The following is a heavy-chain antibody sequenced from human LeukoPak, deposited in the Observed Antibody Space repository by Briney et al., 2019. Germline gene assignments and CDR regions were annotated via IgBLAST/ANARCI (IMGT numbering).Heavy chain of an antibody. J-gene: IGHJ4*02. CDR3: ARRKGDGYNSPFDY. D-gene: IGHD5-24*01. CDR2: IYPAASDT. CDR1: GYSVPNYL. V-gene: IGHV5-51*01. Sequence: GQPLKISCKGAGYSVPNYLIGWVRQMPGKGLEWMGNIYPAASDTRYSPSFQGKVPISVKKSIGSAYLQWSSLKASATAMYYCARRKGDGYNSPFDYWGQGILVTVSS.